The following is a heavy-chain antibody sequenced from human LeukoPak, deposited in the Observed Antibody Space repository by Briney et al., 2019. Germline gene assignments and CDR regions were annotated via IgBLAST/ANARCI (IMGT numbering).Heavy chain of an antibody. CDR1: GFSFSTYN. CDR2: ISSTGRTV. CDR3: ARGPVIDGLWDY. V-gene: IGHV3-48*04. Sequence: GGSLRLSCAASGFSFSTYNMDWVRQAPGKGLEWVSYISSTGRTVFYADSVKGRFTISRDNAKNSVYLQMSSLRADDTAVYYCARGPVIDGLWDYWGQGILVTVSS. D-gene: IGHD2/OR15-2a*01. J-gene: IGHJ4*02.